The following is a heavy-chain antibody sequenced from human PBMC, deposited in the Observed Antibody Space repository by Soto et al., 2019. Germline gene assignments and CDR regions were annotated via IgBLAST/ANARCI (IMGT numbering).Heavy chain of an antibody. CDR2: IYYSGST. CDR1: GGSISSYY. Sequence: SETLSLTCTVSGGSISSYYWSWIRQPPGKGLEWIGYIYYSGSTNYNPSLKSRVTISVDTSKNQFSLKLSSVTAADTAVYYCARTGRKRGLIKRIEGADYWGPGTLVTVSS. D-gene: IGHD3-10*01. J-gene: IGHJ4*02. CDR3: ARTGRKRGLIKRIEGADY. V-gene: IGHV4-59*12.